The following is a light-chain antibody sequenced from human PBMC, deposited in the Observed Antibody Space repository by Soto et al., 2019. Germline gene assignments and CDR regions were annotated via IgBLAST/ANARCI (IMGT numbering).Light chain of an antibody. J-gene: IGLJ3*02. CDR1: SGHSSYA. CDR2: LNSDGSH. CDR3: QTWGTDTWV. V-gene: IGLV4-69*01. Sequence: QPVLTQSPSASASLGASVKLTCTLSSGHSSYAIAWHQQQPEKGPRYLMKLNSDGSHNKGDGIPDRFSGSSSGAERYLTISSLQSEDEADYYCQTWGTDTWVFGGGTKVTVL.